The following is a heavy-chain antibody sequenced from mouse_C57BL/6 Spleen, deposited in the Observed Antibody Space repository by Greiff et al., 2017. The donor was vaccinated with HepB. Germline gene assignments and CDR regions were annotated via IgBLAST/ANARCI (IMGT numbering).Heavy chain of an antibody. Sequence: VQLQQSGAELVKPGASVKMSCKASGYTFTSYWITWVKQRPGQGLEWIGDIYPGSGSTNYNEKFKSKATLTVDTSASTAYMQLSSLTSEDSAVYYGARRSLYFDVWGTGTTVTVSS. V-gene: IGHV1-55*01. CDR2: IYPGSGST. CDR3: ARRSLYFDV. J-gene: IGHJ1*03. CDR1: GYTFTSYW.